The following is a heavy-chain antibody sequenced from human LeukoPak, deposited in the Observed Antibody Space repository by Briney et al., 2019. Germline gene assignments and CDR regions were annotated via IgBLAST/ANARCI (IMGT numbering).Heavy chain of an antibody. CDR2: MNSDGTTI. J-gene: IGHJ4*02. CDR1: GFPFSSYW. D-gene: IGHD3-16*02. Sequence: GGSLRLSCVASGFPFSSYWMHWVRQAPGKGLVWVSRMNSDGTTINYADSVKGRFTISRDNAKNTLYLQITSLRAEDTAVYYCATAGSYRLNNWGQGPLVTVSS. V-gene: IGHV3-74*01. CDR3: ATAGSYRLNN.